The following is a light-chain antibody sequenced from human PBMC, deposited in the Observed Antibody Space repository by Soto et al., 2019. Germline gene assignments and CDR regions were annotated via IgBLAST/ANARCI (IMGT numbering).Light chain of an antibody. Sequence: QSALTQPASVSGSPGQSITISCTGTSSDVGSYNLVSWYQQHPGKAPKLMIYEGSKRPSGVSNRFSGSKSGNTASLTISGLQAEDEGDYYCCSYAGSRKVFGTGTKLTVL. CDR2: EGS. V-gene: IGLV2-23*01. CDR1: SSDVGSYNL. CDR3: CSYAGSRKV. J-gene: IGLJ1*01.